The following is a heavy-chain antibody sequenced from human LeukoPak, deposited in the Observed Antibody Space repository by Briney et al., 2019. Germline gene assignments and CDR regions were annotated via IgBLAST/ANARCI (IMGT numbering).Heavy chain of an antibody. D-gene: IGHD6-19*01. V-gene: IGHV3-30*02. CDR2: IRYDGSNK. J-gene: IGHJ4*02. CDR1: GFTFSSYG. CDR3: AKDLGAVAGTFDY. Sequence: GGSLRLSCAASGFTFSSYGMHWVRQAPGKGLEWVAFIRYDGSNKYYADSVKGRFTISRDNSKNTLYLQMNSLRAEDTAVYYCAKDLGAVAGTFDYWGQGTLVTVSS.